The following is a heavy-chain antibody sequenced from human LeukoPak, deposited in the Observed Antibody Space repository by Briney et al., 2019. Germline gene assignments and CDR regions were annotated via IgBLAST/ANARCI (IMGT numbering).Heavy chain of an antibody. CDR3: ARGGSGHSGWYFDV. CDR2: IRYDGSNK. Sequence: GGSLRLSCAASGLTFSSYGMHWVRQAPGKGLEWVAFIRYDGSNKYYADSVKGRFTISRDNSKNTLYLQMNSLRAEDTAVYYCARGGSGHSGWYFDVWGRGTLVTVS. V-gene: IGHV3-30*02. J-gene: IGHJ2*01. CDR1: GLTFSSYG. D-gene: IGHD1-26*01.